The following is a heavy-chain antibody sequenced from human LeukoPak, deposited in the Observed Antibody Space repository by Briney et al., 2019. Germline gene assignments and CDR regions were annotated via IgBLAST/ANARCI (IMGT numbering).Heavy chain of an antibody. CDR2: IIPIFGIA. J-gene: IGHJ4*02. V-gene: IGHV1-69*04. CDR1: GGTFSSYA. Sequence: SVKVSCKASGGTFSSYAISWVRQAPGQGLEWMGRIIPIFGIANYAQKFQGRVTITADKSTSTAYMELSSLRSEDTAVYYCARGYYYDGSGRFDYWGQGTLVTVSS. CDR3: ARGYYYDGSGRFDY. D-gene: IGHD3-22*01.